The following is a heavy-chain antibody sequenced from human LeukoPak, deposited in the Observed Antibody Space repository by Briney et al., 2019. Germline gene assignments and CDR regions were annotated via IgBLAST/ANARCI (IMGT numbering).Heavy chain of an antibody. CDR2: ISSSGSAV. CDR3: AARPGEVAVPYDY. Sequence: PGGSLRLSCAASGFTFSSYEMNWVRQAPGKGLEWLSYISSSGSAVYYADSVKGRFTISRDNAKNTLYLQMHSLRAEDTAVYYCAARPGEVAVPYDYWGQGTLVTVSS. CDR1: GFTFSSYE. D-gene: IGHD2-15*01. J-gene: IGHJ4*02. V-gene: IGHV3-48*03.